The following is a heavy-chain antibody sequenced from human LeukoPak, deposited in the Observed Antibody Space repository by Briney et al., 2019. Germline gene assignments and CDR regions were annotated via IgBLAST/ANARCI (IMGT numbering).Heavy chain of an antibody. CDR3: ARRPFGGVIGAFDY. CDR2: IYYSGST. D-gene: IGHD3-16*02. CDR1: GGSISSGGYY. Sequence: SETLSLTRTVSGGSISSGGYYWSWIRQHPGKGLEWIGYIYYSGSTYYNPSLKSRVTISVDTSKNQFSLKLSSVTAADTAVYYCARRPFGGVIGAFDYWGQGTLVTVSS. J-gene: IGHJ4*02. V-gene: IGHV4-31*03.